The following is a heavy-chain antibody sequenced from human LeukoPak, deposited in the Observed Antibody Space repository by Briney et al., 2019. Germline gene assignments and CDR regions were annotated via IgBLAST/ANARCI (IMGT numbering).Heavy chain of an antibody. D-gene: IGHD2-2*01. V-gene: IGHV4-59*01. Sequence: SETLSLTRTVSGGSISSYYRSWIRQPPGKGLEWIGYIYYSGSTNYNPSLKSRVTISVDTSKNQFSLKLSSVTAADTAVYYCARASKHYFDYWGQGTLVTVSS. CDR2: IYYSGST. CDR3: ARASKHYFDY. CDR1: GGSISSYY. J-gene: IGHJ4*02.